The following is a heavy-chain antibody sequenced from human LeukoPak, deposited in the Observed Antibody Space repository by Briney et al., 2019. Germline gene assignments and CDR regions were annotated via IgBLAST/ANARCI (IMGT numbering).Heavy chain of an antibody. V-gene: IGHV4-39*07. Sequence: SETLSLTCTVSGGSISSSSYYWGWIRQPPGKGLEWIGSIYYSGSTYYNPSLKSRVTISVDTSKNQFSLKLSSVTAADTAVYYCASSITMVRGVIRGLDYWGQGTLVTVSS. CDR1: GGSISSSSYY. D-gene: IGHD3-10*01. CDR3: ASSITMVRGVIRGLDY. J-gene: IGHJ4*02. CDR2: IYYSGST.